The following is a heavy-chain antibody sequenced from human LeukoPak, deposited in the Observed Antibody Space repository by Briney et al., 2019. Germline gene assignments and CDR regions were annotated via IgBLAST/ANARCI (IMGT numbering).Heavy chain of an antibody. D-gene: IGHD6-13*01. J-gene: IGHJ4*02. CDR2: ISSDSSYI. V-gene: IGHV3-21*01. CDR1: GFTFSSYN. Sequence: GGSLRLSCAASGFTFSSYNMNWVRQTPGKGLEWVSYISSDSSYIYYADSMKGRFTISRDNAKNSLYLQMNSLRAEDTAVYYCAKDSSSSWFGGDSKWGQGTLVTVSS. CDR3: AKDSSSSWFGGDSK.